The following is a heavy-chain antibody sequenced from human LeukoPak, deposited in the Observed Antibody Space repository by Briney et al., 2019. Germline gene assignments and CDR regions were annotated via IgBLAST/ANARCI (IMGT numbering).Heavy chain of an antibody. D-gene: IGHD2-21*02. CDR3: AREYCGGDCYDPYYYYGMDV. CDR1: GYTFTSYD. V-gene: IGHV1-8*01. CDR2: MNPNSGNT. J-gene: IGHJ6*02. Sequence: ASVKVSCKASGYTFTSYDINWVRQATGQGLELMGWMNPNSGNTGYAQKFQGRVTITADESTSTAYMELSSLRSEDTAVYYCAREYCGGDCYDPYYYYGMDVWGQGTTVTVSS.